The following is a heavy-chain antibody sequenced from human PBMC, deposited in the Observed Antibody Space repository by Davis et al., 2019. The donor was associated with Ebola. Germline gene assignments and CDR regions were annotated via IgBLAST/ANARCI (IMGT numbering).Heavy chain of an antibody. CDR2: IYYSGST. CDR1: GGSISSSSYY. CDR3: ARHGGYCSSTSCYRGYYYYGMDV. J-gene: IGHJ6*02. V-gene: IGHV4-39*01. D-gene: IGHD2-2*02. Sequence: PSETLSLTCTVSGGSISSSSYYWGWIRQPPGKGLEWIGSIYYSGSTNYNPSLKSRVTISVDTSKNQFSLKLSSVTAADTAVYYCARHGGYCSSTSCYRGYYYYGMDVWGQGTTVTVSS.